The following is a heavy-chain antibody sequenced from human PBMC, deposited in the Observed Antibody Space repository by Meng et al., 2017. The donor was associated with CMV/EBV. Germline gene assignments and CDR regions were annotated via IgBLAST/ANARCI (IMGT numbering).Heavy chain of an antibody. D-gene: IGHD3-10*01. J-gene: IGHJ4*02. Sequence: KPSRYPFTSYGISWVRQAPGQGLEWMGWISAYNGNTNYAQKLQGRVTMTTDTSTSTAYMELRSLRSDDTAVYYCARSPPGAILYYFDYWGQGTLVTVSS. V-gene: IGHV1-18*01. CDR1: RYPFTSYG. CDR2: ISAYNGNT. CDR3: ARSPPGAILYYFDY.